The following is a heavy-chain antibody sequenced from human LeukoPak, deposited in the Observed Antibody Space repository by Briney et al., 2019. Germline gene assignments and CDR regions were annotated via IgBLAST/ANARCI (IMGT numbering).Heavy chain of an antibody. J-gene: IGHJ6*02. Sequence: GGSLRLSCAASGFTFSSYGMHWVRQAPGKGLEWVAVISYDGSNKYYADSVKGRFTISRDNSKNTLYLQMNSLRAEDTAVYYCAKATGTMVRGVIKPPQDKKKYYYGMDVWGQGTTVTVSS. CDR2: ISYDGSNK. CDR1: GFTFSSYG. V-gene: IGHV3-30*18. D-gene: IGHD3-10*01. CDR3: AKATGTMVRGVIKPPQDKKKYYYGMDV.